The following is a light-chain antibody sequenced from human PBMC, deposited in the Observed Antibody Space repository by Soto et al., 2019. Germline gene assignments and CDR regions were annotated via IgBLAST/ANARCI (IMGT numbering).Light chain of an antibody. CDR3: QQFNSYPIT. CDR2: DVS. CDR1: QDIRGA. J-gene: IGKJ5*01. V-gene: IGKV1-13*02. Sequence: AIQVTQSPSSLSASVGHRVTITCRTSQDIRGALAWYQQKPGKPPRLLIYDVSTLESGVPSRFSGSSSGTEFTLPISGLQPEDFGTYFCQQFNSYPITFGHGTRLEIK.